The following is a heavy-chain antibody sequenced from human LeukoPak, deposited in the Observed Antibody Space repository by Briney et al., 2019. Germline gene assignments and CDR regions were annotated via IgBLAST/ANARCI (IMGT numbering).Heavy chain of an antibody. J-gene: IGHJ3*02. V-gene: IGHV3-74*01. CDR3: ARRSAARDAFDI. Sequence: GGSLRLSCAAPGFPLSSYGMPWARQAPGKGLVWVSRINSDGSTTNYADSVKGRFTISRDNAKNTLYLQMNSLRAEDTAAYYCARRSAARDAFDIWGQGTMVTVSS. CDR1: GFPLSSYG. CDR2: INSDGSTT. D-gene: IGHD6-6*01.